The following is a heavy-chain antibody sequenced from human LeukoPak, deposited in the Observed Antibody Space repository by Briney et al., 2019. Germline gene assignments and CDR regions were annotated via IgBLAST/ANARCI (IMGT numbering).Heavy chain of an antibody. CDR3: ARLAAAGKVNYYYYYMDV. CDR2: IYPGDSDT. CDR1: GYSFTSYW. Sequence: RGESLKISCKGSGYSFTSYWIGWVRQMPGKGLEGMGIIYPGDSDTRYSTSFQGQVTISADKSISTAYLQWSSLKASDTAMYYCARLAAAGKVNYYYYYMDVWGKGTTVTVSS. D-gene: IGHD6-13*01. J-gene: IGHJ6*03. V-gene: IGHV5-51*01.